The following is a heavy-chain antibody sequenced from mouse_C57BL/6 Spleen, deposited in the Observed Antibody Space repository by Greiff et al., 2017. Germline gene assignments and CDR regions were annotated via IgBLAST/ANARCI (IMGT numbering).Heavy chain of an antibody. J-gene: IGHJ4*01. Sequence: VQLKESGPELVKPGASVKISCKASGYSFTGYYMNWVKQSPEKSLEWIGEINPSTGGTTYNQKFKAKATLTVDKSSSTAYMQLKSLTSEDSAVYYCARGTTVVAENYYAMDYWGQGTSVTVSS. D-gene: IGHD1-1*01. CDR1: GYSFTGYY. CDR3: ARGTTVVAENYYAMDY. V-gene: IGHV1-42*01. CDR2: INPSTGGT.